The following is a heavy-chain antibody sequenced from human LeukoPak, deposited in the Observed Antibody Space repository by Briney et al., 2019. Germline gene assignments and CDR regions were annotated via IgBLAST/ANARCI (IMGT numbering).Heavy chain of an antibody. J-gene: IGHJ4*02. V-gene: IGHV4-34*01. CDR3: AISIAVAAFDY. Sequence: SETLSLTCAVYGGSFSGYYWSWIRQPPGKGLEWIGEINHSGSTNYNPSHKSRVTISVDTSKNQFSLKLSSVTAADTAVYYCAISIAVAAFDYWGQGTLVTVSS. D-gene: IGHD6-19*01. CDR1: GGSFSGYY. CDR2: INHSGST.